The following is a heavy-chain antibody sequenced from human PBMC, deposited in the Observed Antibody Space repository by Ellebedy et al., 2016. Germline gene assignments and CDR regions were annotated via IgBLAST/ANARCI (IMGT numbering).Heavy chain of an antibody. CDR2: VVGSGERT. CDR3: ARDRYQPLVFFDY. CDR1: GFTFSSHA. D-gene: IGHD2-2*01. Sequence: GGSLRLSCEASGFTFSSHAMSWVRQAPGKGPEWVSAVVGSGERTFYADSVKGRFTISRDNAKNSLYLQMNSLRAEDTAVYYCARDRYQPLVFFDYWGQGTLVTVSS. V-gene: IGHV3-23*01. J-gene: IGHJ4*02.